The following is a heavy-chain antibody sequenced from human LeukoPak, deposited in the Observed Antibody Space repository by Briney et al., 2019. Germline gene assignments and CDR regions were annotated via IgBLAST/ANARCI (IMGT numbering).Heavy chain of an antibody. Sequence: PGGSLRLSCAASGFTVSSNYMSWVRQAPGKGLEWVSVIYSGGSTYYADSVKGRFTISRDNSKNTLYLQMNSLRAEDTAVYYCASPTGGTTLPSRYYYYGMDVWGKGTTVTVSS. CDR1: GFTVSSNY. J-gene: IGHJ6*04. CDR3: ASPTGGTTLPSRYYYYGMDV. V-gene: IGHV3-53*01. D-gene: IGHD1-14*01. CDR2: IYSGGST.